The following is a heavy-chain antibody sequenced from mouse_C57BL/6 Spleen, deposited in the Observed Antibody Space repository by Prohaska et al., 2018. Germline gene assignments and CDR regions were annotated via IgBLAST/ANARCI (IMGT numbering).Heavy chain of an antibody. Sequence: LEWMGYISYDGSNNYNPSLKNRISITRDTSKNQFFLKLNSVTTEDTATYYCARDLKWDWYFDVWGTGTTVTVSS. CDR2: ISYDGSN. V-gene: IGHV3-6*01. J-gene: IGHJ1*03. CDR3: ARDLKWDWYFDV.